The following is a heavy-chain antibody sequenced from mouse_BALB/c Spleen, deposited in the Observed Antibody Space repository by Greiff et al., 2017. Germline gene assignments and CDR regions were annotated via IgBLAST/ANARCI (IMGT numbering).Heavy chain of an antibody. V-gene: IGHV3-2*02. CDR1: GYSITSDYA. Sequence: EVQLQQSGPGLVKPSQSLSLTCTVTGYSITSDYAWNWIRQFPGNKLEWMGYISYSGSTSYNPSLKSRISITRDTSKNQFFLQLNSVTTEDTATYYCARGDYGNYLFADWGQGTLVTVSA. J-gene: IGHJ3*01. CDR2: ISYSGST. CDR3: ARGDYGNYLFAD. D-gene: IGHD2-1*01.